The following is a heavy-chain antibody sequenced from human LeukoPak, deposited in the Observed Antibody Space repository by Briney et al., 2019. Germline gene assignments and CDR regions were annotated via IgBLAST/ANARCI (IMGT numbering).Heavy chain of an antibody. D-gene: IGHD5-18*01. J-gene: IGHJ6*02. CDR2: VYATGSI. Sequence: SETLSLTCTVSGGSISNYYWSWIRQPAGKGLEWIGRVYATGSIDYNPSLTSRVTMSADTSKNQFSLDLTSVTAADTAVYFCARDSPTGGYNSGSNPYFYGLDVWGQGTTVTVSS. CDR1: GGSISNYY. V-gene: IGHV4-4*07. CDR3: ARDSPTGGYNSGSNPYFYGLDV.